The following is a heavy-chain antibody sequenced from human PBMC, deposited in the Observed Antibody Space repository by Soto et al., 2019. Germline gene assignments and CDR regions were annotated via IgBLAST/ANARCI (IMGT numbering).Heavy chain of an antibody. J-gene: IGHJ4*02. CDR1: GFSLSTSGVG. Sequence: QITLKESGPTLVKPTQPLTLTCTFSGFSLSTSGVGVGWIRQPPGKALEWLALIYWDDDKRYSPSLKSRLTITKDTSKNQVVLTMTNMDPVDTATYYCPHRHNGNSYVYWGQGALVTVSS. CDR3: PHRHNGNSYVY. CDR2: IYWDDDK. D-gene: IGHD1-26*01. V-gene: IGHV2-5*02.